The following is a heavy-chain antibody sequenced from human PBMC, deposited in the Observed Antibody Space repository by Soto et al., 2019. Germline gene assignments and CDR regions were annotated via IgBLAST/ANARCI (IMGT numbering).Heavy chain of an antibody. CDR3: ARVGAILYDSSGYYYDC. CDR1: GYTFTSYG. V-gene: IGHV1-18*01. CDR2: ISAYNGNT. D-gene: IGHD3-22*01. J-gene: IGHJ4*02. Sequence: QVQLVQSGAEVKKPGASVKVSCKASGYTFTSYGISWVRQAPGQGLEWMGWISAYNGNTNYAQKLQGRVTMTTDTSXSXXYMELRSLRSDDTAVYYCARVGAILYDSSGYYYDCWGQGTLVTVSS.